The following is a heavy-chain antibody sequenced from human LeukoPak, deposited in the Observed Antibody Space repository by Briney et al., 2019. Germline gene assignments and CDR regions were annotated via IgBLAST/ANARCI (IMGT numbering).Heavy chain of an antibody. Sequence: ASVKVSCKGSGYTFTSSDINWVRQATGQGLEWMGWMNPNSGNTGYAQKFQGRVTITRNTSISTGYLELSRLSSEDTAVYYCARGGSGSYRGPGDYWGQGTLVTDSS. D-gene: IGHD3-10*01. CDR1: GYTFTSSD. CDR3: ARGGSGSYRGPGDY. J-gene: IGHJ4*01. V-gene: IGHV1-8*03. CDR2: MNPNSGNT.